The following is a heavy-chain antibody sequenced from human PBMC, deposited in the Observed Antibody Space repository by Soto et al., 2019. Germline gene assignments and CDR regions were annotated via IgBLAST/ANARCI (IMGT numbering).Heavy chain of an antibody. V-gene: IGHV1-69*01. J-gene: IGHJ4*02. CDR3: AKDSRITIFGDGHLDF. CDR2: IIPIFASP. Sequence: QVQLVQSGAEVKKPGSSVKVSCKTSGGAFSNDGFSWVRQAPGQGLEWMGGIIPIFASPNYAQKFQGRITITAYESTRTVYMKLDNLRSEDAAMYYCAKDSRITIFGDGHLDFWGQGTLFTVSS. CDR1: GGAFSNDG. D-gene: IGHD3-3*01.